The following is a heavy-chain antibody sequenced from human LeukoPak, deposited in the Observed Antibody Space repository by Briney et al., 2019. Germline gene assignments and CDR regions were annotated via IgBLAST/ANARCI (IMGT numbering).Heavy chain of an antibody. J-gene: IGHJ4*02. V-gene: IGHV1-69*05. D-gene: IGHD6-13*01. CDR2: IIPIFGTA. CDR1: GYTFTGYY. Sequence: SVKVSCKASGYTFTGYYMHWVRQAPGQGLEWMGRIIPIFGTANYAQKFQGRVTITTDESTSTAYMELSSLRSEDTAVYYCARGGQQPNYWGQGTLVTVSS. CDR3: ARGGQQPNY.